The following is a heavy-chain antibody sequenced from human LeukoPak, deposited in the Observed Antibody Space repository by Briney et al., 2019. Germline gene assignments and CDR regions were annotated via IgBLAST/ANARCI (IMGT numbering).Heavy chain of an antibody. CDR2: MSYSGST. Sequence: SETLSLTCTVSDDSIRSRTYYWAWIRQSPGKGLEWIASMSYSGSTYKNASLKSRVTISLDTSNYEVSLKLTSVTAADTAVYYCARVNCGGDCYPPPGDKWFDPWGQGTLVTVSS. V-gene: IGHV4-39*07. CDR1: DDSIRSRTYY. CDR3: ARVNCGGDCYPPPGDKWFDP. J-gene: IGHJ5*02. D-gene: IGHD2-21*02.